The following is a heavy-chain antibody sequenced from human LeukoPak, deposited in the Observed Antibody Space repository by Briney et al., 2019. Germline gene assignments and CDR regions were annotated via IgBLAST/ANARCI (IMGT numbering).Heavy chain of an antibody. CDR3: ATGPTVTVDY. CDR2: ISSSTI. V-gene: IGHV3-48*01. D-gene: IGHD4-11*01. CDR1: GFTFSSYS. J-gene: IGHJ4*02. Sequence: GGSLRLSCAASGFTFSSYSMNWVRQAPGKGLEWVSYISSSTIYYADSVKGRFTISRDNAKNSLFLQMNSLRAEDTAVNYCATGPTVTVDYWGQGTLVTVSS.